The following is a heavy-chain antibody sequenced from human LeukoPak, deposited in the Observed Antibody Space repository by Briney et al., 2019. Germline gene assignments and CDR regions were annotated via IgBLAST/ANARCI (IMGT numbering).Heavy chain of an antibody. CDR3: ARVSRGRYSSSFDY. Sequence: SQTLSLTCTVSGGSISSGSDYWSWIRKPAGKGLEWIGRIYTSGSTNYNPSLKSRVTISVDTSKNRFSLKLSSVTAADTAVYYCARVSRGRYSSSFDYWGQGTLVTVSS. V-gene: IGHV4-61*02. CDR1: GGSISSGSDY. CDR2: IYTSGST. D-gene: IGHD5-12*01. J-gene: IGHJ4*02.